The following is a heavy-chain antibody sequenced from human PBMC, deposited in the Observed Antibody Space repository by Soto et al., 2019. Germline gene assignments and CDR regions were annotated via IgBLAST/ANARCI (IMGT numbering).Heavy chain of an antibody. D-gene: IGHD6-13*01. V-gene: IGHV3-64D*06. CDR1: GFTFSSYA. Sequence: GGSLRLSCSASGFTFSSYALHWIRQAPGKGLEYVSAISSYGGSTYYADSVKGRFTISRDNTKNTLFLLMSSPRADVTAEYYCLKGEGGYSDSTDILSYYYNFYGMDVWGLGTTAPVS. CDR3: LKGEGGYSDSTDILSYYYNFYGMDV. CDR2: ISSYGGST. J-gene: IGHJ6*02.